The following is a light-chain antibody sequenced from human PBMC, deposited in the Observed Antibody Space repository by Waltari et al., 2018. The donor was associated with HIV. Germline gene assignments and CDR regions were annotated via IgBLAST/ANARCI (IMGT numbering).Light chain of an antibody. J-gene: IGLJ3*02. V-gene: IGLV1-36*01. CDR2: YDD. Sequence: QSVLPQPPSVSGAPWQWVSISCSAGSSNIGKNAVSWYQQVPGRPPRLLIYYDDLLAPRVCGRVSGSKSGSSGSLAISGLRSEDEGHYYCSAWDDSLDGRVFGGGTK. CDR3: SAWDDSLDGRV. CDR1: SSNIGKNA.